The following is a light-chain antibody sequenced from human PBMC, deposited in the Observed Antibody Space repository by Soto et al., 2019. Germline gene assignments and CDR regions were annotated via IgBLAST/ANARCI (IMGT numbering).Light chain of an antibody. Sequence: EIMMTHSPGTLSVSPGEGATLSCTASQLVHPNLAWYPQKPGQPPRLLLYGASTRATGIPVRFRGSGSGTEFTLTISSLPSEDSAVYYGHQYNSGPRGTFGPGTKVEIK. CDR1: QLVHPN. J-gene: IGKJ3*01. CDR3: HQYNSGPRGT. V-gene: IGKV3-15*01. CDR2: GAS.